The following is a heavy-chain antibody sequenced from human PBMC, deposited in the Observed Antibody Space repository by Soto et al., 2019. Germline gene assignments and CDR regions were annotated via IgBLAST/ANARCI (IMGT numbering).Heavy chain of an antibody. CDR2: IWYDGSNK. CDR3: ARGHIVSSNFYFMEV. J-gene: IGHJ6*03. D-gene: IGHD3-16*02. CDR1: GFTFSSYG. Sequence: GGSLRLSCAASGFTFSSYGMHWVRQAPGKGLEWVAVIWYDGSNKYYADSVKGRFTISRDNSKNTLYLQLTSVTAADSATYYCARGHIVSSNFYFMEVWGKGTTVTAP. V-gene: IGHV3-33*01.